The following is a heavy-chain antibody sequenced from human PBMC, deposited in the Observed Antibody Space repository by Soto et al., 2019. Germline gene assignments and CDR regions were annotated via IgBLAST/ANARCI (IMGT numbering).Heavy chain of an antibody. J-gene: IGHJ4*02. Sequence: GGSLRLSCAASGFTFSSFTMSWVRQAPGKGLEWVSGTSSTGGTSSYADSVKGRFTISRANTKNTLYLQMISLGAEDTAVYYCAKDRVGGTYPYYFDYWGQGSVVTVSS. CDR1: GFTFSSFT. CDR3: AKDRVGGTYPYYFDY. D-gene: IGHD1-26*01. CDR2: TSSTGGTS. V-gene: IGHV3-23*01.